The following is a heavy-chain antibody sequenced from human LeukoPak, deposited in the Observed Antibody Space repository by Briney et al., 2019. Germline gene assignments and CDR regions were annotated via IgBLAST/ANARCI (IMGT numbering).Heavy chain of an antibody. CDR1: GYSFSTYF. V-gene: IGHV5-51*01. CDR2: IYPGDSDT. J-gene: IGHJ3*02. Sequence: GESLKISCKGSGYSFSTYFIGWVRQMPGEGLEWMGIIYPGDSDTRYSPSFQGQVTISADKSISTAFLQWSSLKASDTAIYSCARQAYGGNWGDAFDIWGQGTMVTVSS. D-gene: IGHD2-21*01. CDR3: ARQAYGGNWGDAFDI.